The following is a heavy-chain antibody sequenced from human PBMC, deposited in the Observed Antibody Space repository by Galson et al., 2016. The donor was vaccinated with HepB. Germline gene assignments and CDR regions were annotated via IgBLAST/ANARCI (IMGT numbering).Heavy chain of an antibody. V-gene: IGHV4-59*01. CDR2: IFYTGTA. D-gene: IGHD1-26*01. J-gene: IGHJ3*02. CDR1: GGSISDYY. Sequence: SETLSLTCYVSGGSISDYYWTWIRQPPGKGLEWIGYIFYTGTANYTPSLKSRFTISLETSKNQFSRKVRSVTAADTAVYFCARVGIVGALDGAFDIWGQGKMVTVSS. CDR3: ARVGIVGALDGAFDI.